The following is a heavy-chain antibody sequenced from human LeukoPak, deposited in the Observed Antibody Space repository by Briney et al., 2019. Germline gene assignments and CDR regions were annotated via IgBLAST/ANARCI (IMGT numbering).Heavy chain of an antibody. CDR1: GFTVSSNY. Sequence: GGSLRLSCAASGFTVSSNYMSWVRQAPGKGLEWVAVIWYDGSNKYYADSVKGRFTISRDISENTLYLQMNSLRTEDTAVYYCARDLRSSGWYHWFDPWGQGTLVTVSS. D-gene: IGHD6-19*01. J-gene: IGHJ5*02. CDR3: ARDLRSSGWYHWFDP. V-gene: IGHV3-33*08. CDR2: IWYDGSNK.